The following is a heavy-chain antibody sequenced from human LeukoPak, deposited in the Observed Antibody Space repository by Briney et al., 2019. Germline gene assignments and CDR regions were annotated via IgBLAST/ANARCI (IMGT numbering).Heavy chain of an antibody. V-gene: IGHV1-69*04. Sequence: SVKVSCKASGGTFSSYAISWVRQAPGQGLEWMGRIIPILGIANYAQKFQGRVTITADKSTSTAYMELSSLRSEDTAVYYCARNYGSGSPMATYYGMDVWGQGTTVTVSS. CDR1: GGTFSSYA. CDR3: ARNYGSGSPMATYYGMDV. D-gene: IGHD3-10*01. CDR2: IIPILGIA. J-gene: IGHJ6*02.